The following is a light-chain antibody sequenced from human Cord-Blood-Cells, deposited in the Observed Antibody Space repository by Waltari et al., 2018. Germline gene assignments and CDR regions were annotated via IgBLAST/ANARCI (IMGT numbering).Light chain of an antibody. J-gene: IGKJ1*01. V-gene: IGKV3-15*01. CDR1: QCVSSN. Sequence: DIVMTQSPASLSVSPGERATLACRASQCVSSNLAWYQQKPGQAPRLLIYGASTMATGIPARFSGSGSGTEFTLTISSLQSEDIAVYYCQQYNNWPPRFGQGTKVEIK. CDR2: GAS. CDR3: QQYNNWPPR.